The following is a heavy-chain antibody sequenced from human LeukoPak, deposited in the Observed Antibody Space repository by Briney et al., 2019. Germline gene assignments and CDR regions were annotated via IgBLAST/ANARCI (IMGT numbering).Heavy chain of an antibody. CDR3: AAGKYFGDY. CDR1: GFTFSSYW. D-gene: IGHD3-9*01. V-gene: IGHV3-7*03. CDR2: IKEDGSEK. J-gene: IGHJ4*02. Sequence: GGSLRLSCAASGFTFSSYWMTWVRQAPGQGLEWEASIKEDGSEKYYVDSVKGRFTISRDNAKNSLYLQMNSLRAEDTAVYYCAAGKYFGDYWGQGTLVTVSS.